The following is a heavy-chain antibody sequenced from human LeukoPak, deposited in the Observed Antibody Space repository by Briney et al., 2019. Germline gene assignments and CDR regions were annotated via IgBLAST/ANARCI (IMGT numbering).Heavy chain of an antibody. J-gene: IGHJ4*02. V-gene: IGHV1-69*04. CDR3: ARGPPSVVVPAALDY. CDR1: GGTFSSYA. CDR2: IIPILGIA. D-gene: IGHD2-2*01. Sequence: GASVKVSCKASGGTFSSYAISWVRQAPGQGLEWMGRIIPILGIANYAQKFQGRVTITADKSTSTAYMELSSLRSEDTAVYYCARGPPSVVVPAALDYWGQGTLVTVSS.